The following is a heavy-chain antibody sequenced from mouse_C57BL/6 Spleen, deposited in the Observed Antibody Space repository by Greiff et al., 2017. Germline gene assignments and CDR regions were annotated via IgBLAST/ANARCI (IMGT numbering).Heavy chain of an antibody. CDR2: IDPSDSYT. D-gene: IGHD2-1*01. J-gene: IGHJ1*03. CDR1: GYTFTSYW. Sequence: VQLQQPGAELVRPGTSVKLSCKASGYTFTSYWMHWVKQRPGQGLEWIGVIDPSDSYTNYNQKFKGKATLTVDTSSSTAYMQLSSLTSEDAAVYYCARELLGDFDVWGTGTTVTVSS. CDR3: ARELLGDFDV. V-gene: IGHV1-59*01.